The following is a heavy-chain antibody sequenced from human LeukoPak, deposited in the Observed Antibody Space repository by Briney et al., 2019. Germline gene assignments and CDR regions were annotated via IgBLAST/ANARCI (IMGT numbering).Heavy chain of an antibody. V-gene: IGHV4-59*01. CDR1: GGTISNYY. J-gene: IGHJ4*02. CDR2: INCSRST. CDR3: ARLRPSGMGGGFDY. D-gene: IGHD3-10*01. Sequence: SETLSLTCTVSGGTISNYYWSWIRQPPGKGLEWIAYINCSRSTNYYPSLKSRVTISVDASKNQFSLKLSSVAAADAAVYYCARLRPSGMGGGFDYWGQGTLVTVSS.